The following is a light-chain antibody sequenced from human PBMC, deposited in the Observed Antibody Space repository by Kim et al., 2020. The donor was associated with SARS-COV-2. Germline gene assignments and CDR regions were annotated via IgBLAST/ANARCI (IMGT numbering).Light chain of an antibody. CDR2: YDS. CDR3: QVWDSSSDHSYG. J-gene: IGLJ1*01. Sequence: SYELTQPPSVSVAPGKTARITCGGNNIGSKSVHWYQQKPGQAPVLVIYYDSDRPSGIPERFSGSNSGNTATLTISRVEAGDEADYYCQVWDSSSDHSYGFGTGTKVTVL. V-gene: IGLV3-21*04. CDR1: NIGSKS.